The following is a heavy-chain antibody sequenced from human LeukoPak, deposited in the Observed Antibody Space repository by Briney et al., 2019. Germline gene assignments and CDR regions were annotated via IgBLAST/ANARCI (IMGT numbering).Heavy chain of an antibody. D-gene: IGHD3-10*01. CDR3: ATGLLLWFGELFSDY. J-gene: IGHJ4*02. V-gene: IGHV3-23*01. CDR1: GFTFSSYA. CDR2: ISGSGGST. Sequence: PGGSLRLSCAASGFTFSSYAMSWVRQAPGKGLEWVSAISGSGGSTYYADSVKGRFTISRDNSKNTLYLQMNSLRAEDTAVYYCATGLLLWFGELFSDYWGQGTLVTVSS.